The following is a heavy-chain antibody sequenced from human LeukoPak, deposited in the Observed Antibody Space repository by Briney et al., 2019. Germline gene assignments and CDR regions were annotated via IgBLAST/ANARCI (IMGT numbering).Heavy chain of an antibody. J-gene: IGHJ4*02. V-gene: IGHV1-2*02. D-gene: IGHD5-24*01. Sequence: GASVKVSCKASGCTFTGYYIHWVRQAPGQGLEWMGGINPNSGDTNFAQKFQGRATMPRDTSISTAYMELSRLRSDDTAVYYCARVSGRDGYNLDYWGQGTLVTVSS. CDR1: GCTFTGYY. CDR2: INPNSGDT. CDR3: ARVSGRDGYNLDY.